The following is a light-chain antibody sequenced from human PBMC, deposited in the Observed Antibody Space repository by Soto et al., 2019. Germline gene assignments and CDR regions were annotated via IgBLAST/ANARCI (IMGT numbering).Light chain of an antibody. CDR1: SSDVGGYNY. CDR2: EVS. V-gene: IGLV2-14*01. CDR3: SSYTSSSVV. J-gene: IGLJ2*01. Sequence: QSALTQPASVSGSPGQSITISGTGTSSDVGGYNYVSWYQQHPGKAPKLMIYEVSNRPSGVSNRVSGSKSGNTASLTISGLQAEDEADYYCSSYTSSSVVFGGGTKVTVL.